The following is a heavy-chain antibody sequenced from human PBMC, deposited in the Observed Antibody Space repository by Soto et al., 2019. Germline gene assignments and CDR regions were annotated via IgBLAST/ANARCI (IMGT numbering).Heavy chain of an antibody. D-gene: IGHD6-13*01. CDR2: ISSSSSYI. J-gene: IGHJ6*02. CDR3: ARVWDPSTIATAFDV. V-gene: IGHV3-21*01. Sequence: GGSLRLSCAASGFTFSSHDMNWVRQAPGKGLEWVSSISSSSSYIYYADSVKGRFTISRDNAKNLLYLQMSSLRAEDTAVYYCARVWDPSTIATAFDVWGQGTAVTVSS. CDR1: GFTFSSHD.